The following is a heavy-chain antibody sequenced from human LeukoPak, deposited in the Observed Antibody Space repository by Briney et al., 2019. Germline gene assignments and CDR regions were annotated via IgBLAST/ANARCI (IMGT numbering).Heavy chain of an antibody. V-gene: IGHV1-18*01. D-gene: IGHD6-13*01. Sequence: ASVKVSCKASGYTFGSYSINWVRQAPGQGLAWLGWVNTYSGDTKYSQKFQGRVTLTTDSSTDTAYMELTRLRSDDTAIYFCARGRAAADDFDLWGQGTPVTVSS. CDR3: ARGRAAADDFDL. CDR2: VNTYSGDT. J-gene: IGHJ4*02. CDR1: GYTFGSYS.